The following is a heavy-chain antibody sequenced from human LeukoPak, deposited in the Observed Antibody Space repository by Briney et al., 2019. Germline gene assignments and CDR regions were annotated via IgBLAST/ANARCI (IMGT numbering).Heavy chain of an antibody. J-gene: IGHJ3*02. Sequence: PGGSLRLSCAASEFTFTDAWMSWVRQAPGKGLEWVGRIKSNTYGGTTDYAAPVKGRFTISRDDSKNTLYLRMNSLKTEDTAVYYCTTEYGGNSPDAFDIWGQGTMVTVSS. CDR1: EFTFTDAW. D-gene: IGHD4-23*01. CDR3: TTEYGGNSPDAFDI. CDR2: IKSNTYGGTT. V-gene: IGHV3-15*01.